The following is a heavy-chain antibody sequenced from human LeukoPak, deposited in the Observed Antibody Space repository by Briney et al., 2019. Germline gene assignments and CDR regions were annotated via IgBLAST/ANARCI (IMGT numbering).Heavy chain of an antibody. CDR1: GGSISSYY. J-gene: IGHJ4*02. V-gene: IGHV4-59*01. D-gene: IGHD3-3*01. Sequence: SETLSLTCTVSGGSISSYYWSWIRQPPGKGLEWIGYIYYSGSTNYNPSPKSRVTISVDTSKNQFSLKLSSVTAADTAVYYCARESPNYDFWSGSPSPDYWGQGTLVTVSS. CDR2: IYYSGST. CDR3: ARESPNYDFWSGSPSPDY.